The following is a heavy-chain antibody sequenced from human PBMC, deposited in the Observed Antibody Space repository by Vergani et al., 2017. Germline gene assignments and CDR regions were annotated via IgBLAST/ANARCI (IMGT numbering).Heavy chain of an antibody. V-gene: IGHV3-30-3*01. CDR3: ARDGGSSSGIKN. CDR2: ISYDGSNK. CDR1: GFTFSSYA. J-gene: IGHJ4*02. D-gene: IGHD6-6*01. Sequence: QVQLVESGGGVVQPGRSLRLSCAASGFTFSSYAMHWVRQAPGKGLEWVAVISYDGSNKYYADSVKGRFTISRDNSKNTLYLQMNSLRAEDTAVYYCARDGGSSSGIKNWGQGTLVTVSS.